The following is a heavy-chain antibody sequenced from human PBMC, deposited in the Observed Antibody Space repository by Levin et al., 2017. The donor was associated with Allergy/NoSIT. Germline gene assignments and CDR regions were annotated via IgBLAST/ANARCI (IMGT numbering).Heavy chain of an antibody. J-gene: IGHJ5*02. CDR3: ARGGYGVCIAAAGCNWFDP. CDR2: IWYDGSNK. D-gene: IGHD6-13*01. Sequence: GGSLRLSCAASGFTFSSYGMHWVRQAPGKGLEWVAVIWYDGSNKYYADSVKGRFTISRDNSKNTLYLQMNSLRAEDTAVYYCARGGYGVCIAAAGCNWFDPWGQGTLVTVSS. CDR1: GFTFSSYG. V-gene: IGHV3-33*01.